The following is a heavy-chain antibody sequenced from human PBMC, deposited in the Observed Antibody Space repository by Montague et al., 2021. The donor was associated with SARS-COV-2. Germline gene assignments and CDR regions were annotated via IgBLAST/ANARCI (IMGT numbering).Heavy chain of an antibody. CDR3: ARREYSYGWGD. Sequence: SETLSLTCTVTGGPISGSSDYWGWIRQSPGKGLEWIASVDYSGNTYYSPSLKGRLTISVDTSKNQFSLKLNSVTAADTALYYCARREYSYGWGDWGQGTLATVSS. CDR1: GGPISGSSDY. J-gene: IGHJ4*02. CDR2: VDYSGNT. D-gene: IGHD5-18*01. V-gene: IGHV4-39*01.